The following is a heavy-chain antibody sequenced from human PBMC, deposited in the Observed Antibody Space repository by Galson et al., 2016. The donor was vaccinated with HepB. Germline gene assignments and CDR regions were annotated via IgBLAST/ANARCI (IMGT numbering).Heavy chain of an antibody. CDR2: IYSDDST. J-gene: IGHJ4*02. Sequence: LRLSCAASGFTVSTNYMSWVRQAPGKGLEWVSVIYSDDSTYYADSVKGRFTISRDNSKNTVYFQLNSLRVEDTAVYYCARDSPLPAAFDYWGQGTLATVTS. V-gene: IGHV3-66*01. CDR1: GFTVSTNY. D-gene: IGHD2-2*01. CDR3: ARDSPLPAAFDY.